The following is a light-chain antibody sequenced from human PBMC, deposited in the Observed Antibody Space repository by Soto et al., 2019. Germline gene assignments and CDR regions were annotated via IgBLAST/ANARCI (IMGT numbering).Light chain of an antibody. CDR2: KAS. CDR3: QQYNSYPWT. V-gene: IGKV1-5*03. J-gene: IGKJ1*01. Sequence: DLQMTQSPSTLSASVGDRVTITCRASQSISSWLAWYQQKPGKAPKLLIHKASSLESGVPSRFSGSESGTEFTLTISSLQPDDIATYHCQQYNSYPWTFGQGTKVEIK. CDR1: QSISSW.